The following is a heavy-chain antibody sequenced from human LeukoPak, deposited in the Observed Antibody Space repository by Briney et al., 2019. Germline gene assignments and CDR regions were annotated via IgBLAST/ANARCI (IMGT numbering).Heavy chain of an antibody. CDR2: INPSGGST. V-gene: IGHV1-46*01. J-gene: IGHJ4*02. CDR3: AREDRGYYFDY. Sequence: ASVKVSCKASGYTFTSYYMHWVRQAPGQGLEWMGIINPSGGSTSYAQKFQGRVTMIRDTSTSTVYMELSSLRSEDTAVYYCAREDRGYYFDYWGQGTLVTVSS. CDR1: GYTFTSYY. D-gene: IGHD1-14*01.